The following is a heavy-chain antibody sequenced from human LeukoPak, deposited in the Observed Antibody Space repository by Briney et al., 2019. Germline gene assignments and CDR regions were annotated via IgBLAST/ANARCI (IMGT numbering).Heavy chain of an antibody. Sequence: PGGSLRLSCAASGFSFSTFVMHWVRQAPGKGLEWVAVISYDGSNKYYADSVKGRFTISRDNSKNTLYLQMNSLRAEDTAVYYCSGYYDSSGLFSPKFDYWGQGTLVTVSS. CDR1: GFSFSTFV. CDR3: SGYYDSSGLFSPKFDY. J-gene: IGHJ4*02. CDR2: ISYDGSNK. D-gene: IGHD3-22*01. V-gene: IGHV3-30*19.